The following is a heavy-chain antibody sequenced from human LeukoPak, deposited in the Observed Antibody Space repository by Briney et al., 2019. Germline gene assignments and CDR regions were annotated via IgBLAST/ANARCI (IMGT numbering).Heavy chain of an antibody. CDR3: ARAPEGFWYFDL. CDR1: GFTFSSYS. CDR2: ISSSSSYR. J-gene: IGHJ2*01. Sequence: GGSLRLSCAASGFTFSSYSMNWVRQAPGKGLEWVSSISSSSSYRYYADSVKGRSTISRDNAKNSLYLQMNSLRAEDTAVYYCARAPEGFWYFDLWGRGTLATVSS. V-gene: IGHV3-21*01.